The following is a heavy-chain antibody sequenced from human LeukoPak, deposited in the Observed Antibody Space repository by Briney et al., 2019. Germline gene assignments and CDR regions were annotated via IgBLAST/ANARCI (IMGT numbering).Heavy chain of an antibody. J-gene: IGHJ4*02. CDR2: ISSSNNYI. Sequence: GGSLRLSCAASGFTFSFFSMNWVRQAPGKGLEWVSSISSSNNYIHYSDSVKGRFTISRDNANNSLYLQMNSLRAEDTAVYYCARDEIVSDYVWGNYRPTNNFDYWGQGTLVTVSS. D-gene: IGHD3-16*02. CDR1: GFTFSFFS. CDR3: ARDEIVSDYVWGNYRPTNNFDY. V-gene: IGHV3-21*01.